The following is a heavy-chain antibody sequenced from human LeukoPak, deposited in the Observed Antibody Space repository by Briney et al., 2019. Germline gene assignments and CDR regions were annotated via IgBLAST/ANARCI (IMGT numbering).Heavy chain of an antibody. CDR2: INSGGYRV. J-gene: IGHJ4*02. D-gene: IGHD3-10*01. CDR3: ARGWRSGTDFDY. V-gene: IGHV3-48*03. CDR1: GFTFSDYE. Sequence: GGSLRLSCAASGFTFSDYEMNWVRLAPGKGLEWVSYINSGGYRVHYADSVEGRFTIFRDNAKNSLYLQMNSLRADDTAVYYCARGWRSGTDFDYWGQGTLVTVSS.